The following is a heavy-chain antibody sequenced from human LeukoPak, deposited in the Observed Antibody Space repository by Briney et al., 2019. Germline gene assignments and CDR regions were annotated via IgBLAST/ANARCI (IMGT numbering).Heavy chain of an antibody. J-gene: IGHJ5*02. CDR2: IYYSGST. D-gene: IGHD2-15*01. Sequence: SETLSLTCTVSGGSISSSSYYWGWIRQPPGKGLEWIGSIYYSGSTYYNPSLKGRVTISVDTSKNQFSLKLSSVTAADTAVYYCARHGGDSVVVVAAFFGENWFDPWGQGTLVTVSS. V-gene: IGHV4-39*01. CDR1: GGSISSSSYY. CDR3: ARHGGDSVVVVAAFFGENWFDP.